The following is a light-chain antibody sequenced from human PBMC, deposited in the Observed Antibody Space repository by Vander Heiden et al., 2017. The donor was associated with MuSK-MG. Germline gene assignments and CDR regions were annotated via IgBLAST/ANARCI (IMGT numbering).Light chain of an antibody. CDR2: SVS. CDR3: QQYGSSLYT. V-gene: IGKV3-20*01. CDR1: QSVTGSY. J-gene: IGKJ2*01. Sequence: EIVLPQSPGTLSLSPGERATLSCRASQSVTGSYLAWYQQKPGQAPRLLIFSVSSRATGIPDRFSGSGSGTDFTLTISDLEPEDFAVYYCQQYGSSLYTFGQGTKLEIK.